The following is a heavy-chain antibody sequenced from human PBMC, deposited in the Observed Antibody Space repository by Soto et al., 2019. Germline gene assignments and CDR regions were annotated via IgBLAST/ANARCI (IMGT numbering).Heavy chain of an antibody. Sequence: QVQLQESGPGLMKPSETLSLTCTVSGDSVNNDAYYWSWIRQPPGKGLEWIGYIYNRGITYYNPSLRSQVIMSIDMSENHLSLSLISVTAADTAVYYCARLGIGWESPFDHWGQGTLVNVSS. CDR1: GDSVNNDAYY. CDR3: ARLGIGWESPFDH. V-gene: IGHV4-61*08. D-gene: IGHD1-26*01. J-gene: IGHJ4*02. CDR2: IYNRGIT.